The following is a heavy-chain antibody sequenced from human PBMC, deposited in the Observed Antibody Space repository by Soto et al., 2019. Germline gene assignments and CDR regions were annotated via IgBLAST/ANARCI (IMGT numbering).Heavy chain of an antibody. D-gene: IGHD1-26*01. CDR2: ISYDGNNT. CDR1: GFSFSNSA. V-gene: IGHV3-30-3*01. Sequence: XVALRLSSGASGFSFSNSALHWVRQAPGKGLEWMALISYDGNNTKYAGSVKARFTISRDNSKNTLYLEMTGLRAEDTAIYYCARQTAEEIFTHRGALGNWGQGTLVTVSS. J-gene: IGHJ4*02. CDR3: ARQTAEEIFTHRGALGN.